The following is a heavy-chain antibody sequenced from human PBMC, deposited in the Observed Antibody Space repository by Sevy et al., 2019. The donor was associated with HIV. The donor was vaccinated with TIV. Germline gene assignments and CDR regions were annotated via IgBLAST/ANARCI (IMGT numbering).Heavy chain of an antibody. CDR2: ISWDGGST. CDR3: AKDATGIAVAGIDY. D-gene: IGHD6-19*01. Sequence: GGSLRLSCAASGFTFDDYTMHWVRQAPGKGLEWVSLISWDGGSTYYADSVKGRFTISRDNNKNSLYLQMNSLRTEDTALYYCAKDATGIAVAGIDYWGQGTLVTVSS. J-gene: IGHJ4*02. CDR1: GFTFDDYT. V-gene: IGHV3-43*01.